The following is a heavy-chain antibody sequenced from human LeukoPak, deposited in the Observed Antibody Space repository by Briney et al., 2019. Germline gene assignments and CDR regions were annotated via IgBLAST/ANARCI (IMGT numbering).Heavy chain of an antibody. V-gene: IGHV5-10-1*01. D-gene: IGHD2-8*01. Sequence: GESLKISCKGSGYRFTSYWISWVRQMPGKGLEWMGRIDPSDSYTNYSPSFQGHLTISADKSITTAYLQWSSLKASDTAMYYCARHQLLGPCFKGVCSDAFDIWGQGTMVTVSS. CDR2: IDPSDSYT. CDR1: GYRFTSYW. CDR3: ARHQLLGPCFKGVCSDAFDI. J-gene: IGHJ3*02.